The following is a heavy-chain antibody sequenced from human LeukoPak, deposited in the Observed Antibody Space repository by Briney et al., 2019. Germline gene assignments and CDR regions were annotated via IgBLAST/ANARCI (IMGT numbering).Heavy chain of an antibody. Sequence: ASVKVSCKASGYTFTGYYMHWVRQAPGQGLEWMGWINPNSGGTNYAQKFQGRVTMTRDTSISTAYMELSRLRSDDTAVYYCARGPVLLWFGELLSIAELGFDPWGQGTLVTVSS. V-gene: IGHV1-2*02. CDR1: GYTFTGYY. J-gene: IGHJ5*02. D-gene: IGHD3-10*01. CDR3: ARGPVLLWFGELLSIAELGFDP. CDR2: INPNSGGT.